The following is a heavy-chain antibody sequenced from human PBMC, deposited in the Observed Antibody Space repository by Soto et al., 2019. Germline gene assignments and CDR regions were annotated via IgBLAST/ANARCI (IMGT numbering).Heavy chain of an antibody. V-gene: IGHV4-34*01. J-gene: IGHJ5*02. Sequence: QVQLQQWGAGLLKPSETLSLTCAVYGGSFSGYYWSWIRQPPGKGLEWIGEINHSGSTNYNPSLKSRVIISVDTSKNQFSLKLSSVTAADTAVYYCARGHTQYYDFWSGYYVGGFDPWGQGTLVTVSS. D-gene: IGHD3-3*01. CDR2: INHSGST. CDR1: GGSFSGYY. CDR3: ARGHTQYYDFWSGYYVGGFDP.